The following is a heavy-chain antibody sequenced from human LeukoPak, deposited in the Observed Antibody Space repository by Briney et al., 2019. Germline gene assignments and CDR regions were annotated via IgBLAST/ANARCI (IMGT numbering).Heavy chain of an antibody. Sequence: GGSLRLSCAASGFTFSSYSMNWVRQALGKGLEWVSYISSSSSTIYYADSVKGRFTISRDNAKNSLYLQMNSLRAEDTAVYYCARVGMNSYYYDSSVAFDIWGQGTMVTVSS. CDR1: GFTFSSYS. CDR2: ISSSSSTI. V-gene: IGHV3-48*04. D-gene: IGHD3-22*01. J-gene: IGHJ3*02. CDR3: ARVGMNSYYYDSSVAFDI.